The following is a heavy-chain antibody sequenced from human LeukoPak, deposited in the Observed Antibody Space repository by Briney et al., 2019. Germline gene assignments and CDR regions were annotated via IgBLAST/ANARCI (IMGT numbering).Heavy chain of an antibody. CDR3: ARGRGCGSYYYD. V-gene: IGHV4-34*01. D-gene: IGHD3-10*01. CDR1: GGSFSGYY. Sequence: MASETLSLTCAVYGGSFSGYYWGWFRQPPGKGLEWLGEINRGGNTNYNPSLKSRVTISVDTSRNQFSLKLSSVTAADTAVYYCARGRGCGSYYYDWGQGTLVTVSS. CDR2: INRGGNT. J-gene: IGHJ4*02.